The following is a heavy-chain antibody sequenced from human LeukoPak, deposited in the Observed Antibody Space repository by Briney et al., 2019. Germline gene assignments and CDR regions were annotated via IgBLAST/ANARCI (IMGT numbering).Heavy chain of an antibody. D-gene: IGHD1-14*01. CDR2: INPNSGGT. Sequence: ASVKVSCMASGYTFTGYYMRWVRQAPGQGLEWMGWINPNSGGTNYAQKFLGRVTMTRDTSISTAYMELSRLRSDDTAVYYCARAWRYTDWFDPWGQGTLVTVSS. CDR3: ARAWRYTDWFDP. J-gene: IGHJ5*02. CDR1: GYTFTGYY. V-gene: IGHV1-2*02.